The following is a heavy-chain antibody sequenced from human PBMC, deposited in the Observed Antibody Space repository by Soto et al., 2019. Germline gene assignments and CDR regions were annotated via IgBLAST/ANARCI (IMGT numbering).Heavy chain of an antibody. CDR2: IYYSGST. Sequence: QVHLQESGPGLVKPSETLSLTCTVSGGSISNYYWSWIRQPPGGGLEWIGYIYYSGSTNYNPALKSRLTSSVGTSRKEFSLRLTAVTAADAAGYYCARDPGGRLDSWGQGTLGTVSS. J-gene: IGHJ4*02. D-gene: IGHD1-26*01. V-gene: IGHV4-59*01. CDR1: GGSISNYY. CDR3: ARDPGGRLDS.